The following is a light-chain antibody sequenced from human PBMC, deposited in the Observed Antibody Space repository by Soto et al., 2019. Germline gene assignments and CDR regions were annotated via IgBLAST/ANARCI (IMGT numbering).Light chain of an antibody. CDR3: HQYDSYPRT. Sequence: DIQMTQSPSSLSASLGDRITITCRASQDIRSDLDWYQQKPGKAPTLLIYDASNLESGVPSRFRGSGSGTEFTLTISSLQPDDFATYYCHQYDSYPRTFGQGTKVDIK. J-gene: IGKJ1*01. CDR2: DAS. CDR1: QDIRSD. V-gene: IGKV1-17*01.